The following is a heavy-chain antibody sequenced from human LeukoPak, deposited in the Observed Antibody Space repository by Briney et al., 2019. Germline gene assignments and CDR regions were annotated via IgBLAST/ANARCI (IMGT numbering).Heavy chain of an antibody. CDR2: IIPILGIA. D-gene: IGHD3-3*01. CDR3: ARDIYETTNTGSFDY. J-gene: IGHJ4*02. Sequence: ASVKVSCKASGGTFSIYAINWVRQAPGQGLEWMGRIIPILGIANYAQKFQGRVTITADKSTSTAYMELSSLRSEDTAVYYCARDIYETTNTGSFDYWGQGTLVTVSS. V-gene: IGHV1-69*04. CDR1: GGTFSIYA.